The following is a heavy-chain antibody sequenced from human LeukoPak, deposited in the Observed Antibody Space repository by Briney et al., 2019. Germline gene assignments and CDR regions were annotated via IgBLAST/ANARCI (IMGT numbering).Heavy chain of an antibody. CDR1: GFTFSSYW. CDR2: INSDGSST. CDR3: ARAPVGATCFDY. J-gene: IGHJ4*02. V-gene: IGHV3-74*01. Sequence: GGSLRLSCAASGFTFSSYWMHWVRQAPGKGLVWVSRINSDGSSTSYAGSVKGRFTISRDNAKNTLYLQMNSLGAEDTAVYYCARAPVGATCFDYWGQGTLVTVSS. D-gene: IGHD1-26*01.